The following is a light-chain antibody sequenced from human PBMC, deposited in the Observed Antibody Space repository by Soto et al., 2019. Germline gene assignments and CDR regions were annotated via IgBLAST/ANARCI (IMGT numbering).Light chain of an antibody. J-gene: IGLJ1*01. CDR2: KVT. CDR1: SSDVGGNKY. Sequence: QSVLTRPASVSGSPGQSITISCTGTSSDVGGNKYVSWYQQYPGKVPKLLINKVTNRPSGVSYRFSGSKSGNTASLTISALLAEDEADYFCASSTSDSLYVFGTGTKVTAL. V-gene: IGLV2-14*01. CDR3: ASSTSDSLYV.